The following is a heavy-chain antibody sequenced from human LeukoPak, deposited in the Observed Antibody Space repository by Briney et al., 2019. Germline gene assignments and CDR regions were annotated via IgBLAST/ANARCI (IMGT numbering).Heavy chain of an antibody. CDR2: INHSGST. CDR3: ARGGPLVHYYYYYMDV. CDR1: GGSISSGGYY. V-gene: IGHV4-31*03. D-gene: IGHD6-13*01. Sequence: TLSLTCTVSGGSISSGGYYWSWIRQHPGKGLEWIGEINHSGSTNYNPSLKSRVTISVDTSKNQFSLKLSSVTAADTAVYYCARGGPLVHYYYYYMDVWGKGTTVTVSS. J-gene: IGHJ6*03.